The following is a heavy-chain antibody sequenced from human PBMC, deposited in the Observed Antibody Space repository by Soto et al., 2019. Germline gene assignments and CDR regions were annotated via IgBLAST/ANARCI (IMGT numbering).Heavy chain of an antibody. D-gene: IGHD2-8*01. V-gene: IGHV1-45*02. J-gene: IGHJ4*02. CDR1: GYTFTYCS. Sequence: ASVKVSCKASGYTFTYCSLHWLQQAPGQGLERMRWITLYNGNTNYAKKFQGRVTITRDMSLRTAYIELSSLRSEDSAVYYWATLPNCTNGVCFGGSCQYYFDYWGQGTLVTVSS. CDR2: ITLYNGNT. CDR3: ATLPNCTNGVCFGGSCQYYFDY.